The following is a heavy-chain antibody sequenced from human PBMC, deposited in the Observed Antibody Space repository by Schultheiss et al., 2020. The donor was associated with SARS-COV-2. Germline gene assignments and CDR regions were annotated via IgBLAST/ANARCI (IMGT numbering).Heavy chain of an antibody. Sequence: SETLSLTCAVYGGSFSGYSWSWIRQPPGKGLEWIGYIYYSGSTNYNPSLKSRVTISVDTSKNQFSLKLSSVTAADTAVYYCARGGYDSSKGGYWYFDLWGRGTLVTVSS. CDR3: ARGGYDSSKGGYWYFDL. J-gene: IGHJ2*01. CDR2: IYYSGST. V-gene: IGHV4-59*12. D-gene: IGHD3-22*01. CDR1: GGSFSGYS.